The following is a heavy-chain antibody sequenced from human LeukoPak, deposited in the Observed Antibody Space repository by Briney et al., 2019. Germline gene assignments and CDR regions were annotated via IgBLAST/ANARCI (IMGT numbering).Heavy chain of an antibody. D-gene: IGHD3-22*01. CDR2: ISYDGSNK. V-gene: IGHV3-30*04. CDR1: GFTFSSYA. Sequence: GGSLRLSCAASGFTFSSYAMHWVRQAPGKGLEWVAVISYDGSNKYYADPVKGRFTISRDNSKNTLYLQMNSLRAEDTAVYYCARPMIVVVIGRGGAFDIWGQGTMVTVSS. J-gene: IGHJ3*02. CDR3: ARPMIVVVIGRGGAFDI.